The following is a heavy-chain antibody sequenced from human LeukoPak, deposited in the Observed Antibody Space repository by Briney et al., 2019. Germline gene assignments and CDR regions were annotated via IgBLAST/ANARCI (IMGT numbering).Heavy chain of an antibody. J-gene: IGHJ3*02. D-gene: IGHD3-3*01. V-gene: IGHV1-2*02. Sequence: ASVKVSCKASGYTFTSYYMHWVRQAPGQGLEWMGWINPNSGGTSYAKKFQGRVTMTRDTSSSTAYMELSRLRFDDTVVYYCARGPRITIFGVVMANDAFDIWGQGTMVTVSS. CDR2: INPNSGGT. CDR1: GYTFTSYY. CDR3: ARGPRITIFGVVMANDAFDI.